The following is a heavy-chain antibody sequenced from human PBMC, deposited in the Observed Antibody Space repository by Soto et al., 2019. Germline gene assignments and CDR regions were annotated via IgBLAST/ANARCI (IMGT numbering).Heavy chain of an antibody. D-gene: IGHD6-13*01. V-gene: IGHV3-30-3*01. J-gene: IGHJ3*02. CDR2: ISYDGSNK. CDR3: ARSLIPGYSSSVPTFDAFDI. CDR1: GFTFSSYA. Sequence: GGSLRLSCAASGFTFSSYAMHWVRQAPGKGLEWVAVISYDGSNKYYADSVKGRFTISRDNSKNTLYLQMNSLRAEDTAVYYCARSLIPGYSSSVPTFDAFDIWGQGTMVTVSS.